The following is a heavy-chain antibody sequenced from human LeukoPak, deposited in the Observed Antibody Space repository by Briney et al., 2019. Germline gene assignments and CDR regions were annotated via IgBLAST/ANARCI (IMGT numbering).Heavy chain of an antibody. Sequence: SETLSLTCAVYGGSFSGYYWSWIRQPPGKGLEWIGEINHSGSTNYNPSLKSRVTISVDTSKNQFSLKLSSVTAADTAVYYCARALPRLLYFDLWGRGTLVTVSS. V-gene: IGHV4-34*01. CDR1: GGSFSGYY. D-gene: IGHD3-16*01. J-gene: IGHJ2*01. CDR2: INHSGST. CDR3: ARALPRLLYFDL.